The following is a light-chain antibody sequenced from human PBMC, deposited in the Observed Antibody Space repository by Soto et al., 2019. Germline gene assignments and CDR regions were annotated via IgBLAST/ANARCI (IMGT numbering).Light chain of an antibody. J-gene: IGLJ1*01. Sequence: QSALTQPAPVSGSPGQSITLLCTGTSSDVGGYNCVSWYQQHPGKAPKLMIHDVTNRPSGVSNRFSGSKSGNTASLTISGLQAEDEADYYCSSYTSSSSYVFGTGTRSPS. CDR2: DVT. CDR1: SSDVGGYNC. V-gene: IGLV2-14*01. CDR3: SSYTSSSSYV.